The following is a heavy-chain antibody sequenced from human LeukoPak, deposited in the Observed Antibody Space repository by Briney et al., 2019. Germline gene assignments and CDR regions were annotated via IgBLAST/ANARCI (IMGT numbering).Heavy chain of an antibody. V-gene: IGHV4-39*01. CDR3: ARRTWGTTESLDY. D-gene: IGHD4-11*01. CDR2: IYYSGST. Sequence: SETLSLTCTVSGGSISSSSYYWGWIRQPPGKGLEWIGSIYYSGSTYYNPSLKSRVTISVDTSKNQFSLKLSSVTAADTAVYYCARRTWGTTESLDYWGQGTLVTVSS. J-gene: IGHJ4*02. CDR1: GGSISSSSYY.